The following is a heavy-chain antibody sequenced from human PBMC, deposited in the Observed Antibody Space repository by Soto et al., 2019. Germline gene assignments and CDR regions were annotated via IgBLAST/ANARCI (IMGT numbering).Heavy chain of an antibody. J-gene: IGHJ1*01. Sequence: QVQLQQWGAGLLKPSETLSLTCAVYGGSFSGYYWSWIRQPPGKGLEWIGEINHSGSTNYNPSLKKRVTISVDTSKNQFSLKLSSVTAADAAVYYCARDKFPVMVRGVNVGFQHWGQGTLVTVSS. CDR3: ARDKFPVMVRGVNVGFQH. V-gene: IGHV4-34*01. CDR1: GGSFSGYY. D-gene: IGHD3-10*01. CDR2: INHSGST.